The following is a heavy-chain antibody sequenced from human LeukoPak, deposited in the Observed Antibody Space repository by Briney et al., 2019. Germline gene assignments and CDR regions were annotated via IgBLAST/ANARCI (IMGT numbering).Heavy chain of an antibody. D-gene: IGHD3-22*01. V-gene: IGHV1-18*01. CDR2: ISAYNGNT. J-gene: IGHJ4*02. CDR1: GYTFTSYG. Sequence: GASVKVSCKASGYTFTSYGISWVRQAPGQGLEWMGWISAYNGNTNYAQKLQGRVTMTTDTSTSTAYMELRSLRSDDTAVYYCARDRRGSSGYYLRSESDYWGQGTLVTVSS. CDR3: ARDRRGSSGYYLRSESDY.